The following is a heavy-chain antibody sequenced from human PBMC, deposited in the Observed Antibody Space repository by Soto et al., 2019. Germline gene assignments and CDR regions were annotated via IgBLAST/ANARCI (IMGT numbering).Heavy chain of an antibody. Sequence: GESLKISCKGSGYSFTSYWIGWVRQMPGKVLEWMGIIYPGDSDTRYSPSFQGQVTIPADKSISTAYLQWSSLKASDTAMYYCARQDVLMVYASNYYYGMDVWGQGXTVTVYS. CDR2: IYPGDSDT. D-gene: IGHD2-8*01. CDR1: GYSFTSYW. CDR3: ARQDVLMVYASNYYYGMDV. J-gene: IGHJ6*02. V-gene: IGHV5-51*01.